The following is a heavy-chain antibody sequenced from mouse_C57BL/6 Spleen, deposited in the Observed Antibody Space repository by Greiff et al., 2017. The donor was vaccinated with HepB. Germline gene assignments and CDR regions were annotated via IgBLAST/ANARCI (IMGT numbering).Heavy chain of an antibody. J-gene: IGHJ2*01. CDR2: ISYDGSN. CDR1: GYSITSGYY. CDR3: ARDTTVARYFDY. V-gene: IGHV3-6*01. Sequence: EVQVVESGPGLVKPSQSLSLTCSVTGYSITSGYYWNWIRQFPGNKLEWMGYISYDGSNNYNPSLKNRISITRDTSKNQFFLKLNSVTTEDTATYYCARDTTVARYFDYWGQGTTLTVSS. D-gene: IGHD1-1*01.